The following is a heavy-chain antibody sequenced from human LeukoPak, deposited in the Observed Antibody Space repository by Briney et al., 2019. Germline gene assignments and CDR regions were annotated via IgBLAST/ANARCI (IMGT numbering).Heavy chain of an antibody. V-gene: IGHV4-59*08. CDR1: GGSISSYY. Sequence: PSETLSLTCTVSGGSISSYYWSWIRQPPGKGLEWIGYIYYSGSTNYNPSLKSRVTISVDTSKNQFSLKLSSVTAADTAVYYCARQGLRFSLSGFWFDPWGQGTLVTASS. J-gene: IGHJ5*02. CDR2: IYYSGST. CDR3: ARQGLRFSLSGFWFDP. D-gene: IGHD3-3*01.